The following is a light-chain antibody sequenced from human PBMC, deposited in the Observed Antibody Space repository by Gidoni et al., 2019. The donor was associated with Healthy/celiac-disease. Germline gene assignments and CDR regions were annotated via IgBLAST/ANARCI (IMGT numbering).Light chain of an antibody. V-gene: IGLV2-14*03. Sequence: QSALTQPASVSGSPGQSITLSCTGTSSDVGGYNYVSWYQQHPGKAPKLMIYDVSNRPSGVSNRFSGSKSGNTASLTISGLQAEDEADYYCSSYTSSSTLPFVFGTGTKVTVL. CDR2: DVS. J-gene: IGLJ1*01. CDR1: SSDVGGYNY. CDR3: SSYTSSSTLPFV.